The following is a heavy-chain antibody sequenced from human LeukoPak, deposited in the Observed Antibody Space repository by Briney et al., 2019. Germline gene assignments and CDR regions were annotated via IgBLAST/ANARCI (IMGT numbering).Heavy chain of an antibody. D-gene: IGHD2-2*02. J-gene: IGHJ4*02. CDR1: GFTFSSYA. CDR2: ISGNGDST. Sequence: GGSLRLSCAASGFTFSSYAVGWVRQAPGKGLEWVSGISGNGDSTYYADSVKGRFTISRDNSRNTLYLQMNSLRAGDTAVYYCAKGLRYNDYWGQGTVVTVSA. CDR3: AKGLRYNDY. V-gene: IGHV3-23*01.